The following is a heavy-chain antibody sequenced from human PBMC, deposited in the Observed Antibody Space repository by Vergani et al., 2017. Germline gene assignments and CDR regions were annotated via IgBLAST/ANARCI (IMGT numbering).Heavy chain of an antibody. Sequence: QVQLVQSGAEVKKPGSSVKVSCKASGVTFSSYAISWVRQAPGQGLEWMGGIIPIFGTANYAQKFQGRVTITADESTSTAYMELSSLRSEDTAVYYCARGLLSVRGVKYYYYYMDVWGKGTTVTVSS. CDR2: IIPIFGTA. V-gene: IGHV1-69*01. CDR1: GVTFSSYA. CDR3: ARGLLSVRGVKYYYYYMDV. D-gene: IGHD3-10*02. J-gene: IGHJ6*03.